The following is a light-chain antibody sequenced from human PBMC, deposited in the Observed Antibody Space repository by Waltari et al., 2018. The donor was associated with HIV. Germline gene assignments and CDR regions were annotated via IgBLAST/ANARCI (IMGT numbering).Light chain of an antibody. V-gene: IGKV1-27*01. CDR2: STS. CDR3: QKYNNAPWT. CDR1: QDISDS. Sequence: DIQMTQSPSSLSASVGDRVTITCRASQDISDSLAWYQQKPGKVPKLLIYSTSNLQSGVPSRFSGSGSGTDFTLTINSLQAEDVAIYYCQKYNNAPWTFGQGTKVEIK. J-gene: IGKJ1*01.